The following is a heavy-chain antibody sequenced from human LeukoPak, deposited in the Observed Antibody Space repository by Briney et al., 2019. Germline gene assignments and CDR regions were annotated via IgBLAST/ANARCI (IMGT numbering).Heavy chain of an antibody. CDR1: GYTFINYG. J-gene: IGHJ3*01. CDR3: ARDAVVGTGIAFDV. V-gene: IGHV1-18*01. D-gene: IGHD4-23*01. Sequence: ASVKVSCKASGYTFINYGINWVRQAPGQGLEWMGWISAYNGNTNYAQSLQGRVTMTTDTSTSTVYMELSSLRSEDTAVYYCARDAVVGTGIAFDVWGQGTMVTVSS. CDR2: ISAYNGNT.